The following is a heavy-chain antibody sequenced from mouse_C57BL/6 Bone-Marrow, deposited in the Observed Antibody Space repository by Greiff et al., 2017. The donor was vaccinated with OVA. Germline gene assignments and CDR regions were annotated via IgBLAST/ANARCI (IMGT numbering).Heavy chain of an antibody. CDR2: IDPSDSYT. CDR1: GYTFTSYW. V-gene: IGHV1-59*01. CDR3: ARGTGTRGYYFDY. J-gene: IGHJ2*01. D-gene: IGHD4-1*01. Sequence: QVQLQQPGAELVRPGTSVKLSCKASGYTFTSYWMHWVKQRPGQGLEWIGVIDPSDSYTNYNQKFKGKATLTVDTSSSTAYMQLSSLTSEDSAVYYCARGTGTRGYYFDYWGQGTTLTVSS.